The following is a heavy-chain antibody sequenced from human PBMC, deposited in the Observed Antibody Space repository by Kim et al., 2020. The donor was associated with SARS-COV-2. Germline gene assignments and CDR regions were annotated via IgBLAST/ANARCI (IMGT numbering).Heavy chain of an antibody. Sequence: TYNPALTSRVTISVDTAKNQFSLRLSSVTAAETAVYYCARGYYGSGSYSHWGQGTLVTVSS. V-gene: IGHV4-34*13. D-gene: IGHD3-10*01. J-gene: IGHJ4*02. CDR3: ARGYYGSGSYSH.